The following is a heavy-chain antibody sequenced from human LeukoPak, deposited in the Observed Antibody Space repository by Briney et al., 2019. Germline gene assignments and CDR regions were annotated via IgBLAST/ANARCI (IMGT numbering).Heavy chain of an antibody. Sequence: PGGSLRLSCAASGFTFSSYCMSWVRQAPGKGLEWVANIKQDGSEKYYVDSVKGRFTISRDNAKNSLYLQMNSLRAEDMAVYYCARIEWERLGRAFDIWGQGTMVTVSS. J-gene: IGHJ3*02. CDR2: IKQDGSEK. D-gene: IGHD1-26*01. CDR1: GFTFSSYC. CDR3: ARIEWERLGRAFDI. V-gene: IGHV3-7*03.